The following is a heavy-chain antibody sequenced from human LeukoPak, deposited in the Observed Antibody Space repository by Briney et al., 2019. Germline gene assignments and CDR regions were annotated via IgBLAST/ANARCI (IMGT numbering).Heavy chain of an antibody. J-gene: IGHJ4*02. V-gene: IGHV1-2*02. CDR3: ATYRRGPSYYFDY. CDR1: GHTFTGYY. D-gene: IGHD3-16*02. Sequence: ASVKVSCKASGHTFTGYYMHWVRQAPGQGLEWMGWINANSGDTNYAQKFQGRVTMARDTSISTAYMELSRLRSDDTAVYYCATYRRGPSYYFDYWGQGTLVTVSS. CDR2: INANSGDT.